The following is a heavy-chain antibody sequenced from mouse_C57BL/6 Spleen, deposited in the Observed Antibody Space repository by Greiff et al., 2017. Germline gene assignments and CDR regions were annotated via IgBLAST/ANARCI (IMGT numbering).Heavy chain of an antibody. D-gene: IGHD2-4*01. V-gene: IGHV1-80*01. Sequence: VQLQQSGASVKISCKASGYAFSSYWMNWVKQRPGKGLEWFGQIYPGDGDTNYNGKFKGKATLTADKSSSTAYMQLSSLTSEDSAVYFCARSDYYDYEYWGQGTTLTVSS. CDR2: IYPGDGDT. CDR1: GYAFSSYW. CDR3: ARSDYYDYEY. J-gene: IGHJ2*01.